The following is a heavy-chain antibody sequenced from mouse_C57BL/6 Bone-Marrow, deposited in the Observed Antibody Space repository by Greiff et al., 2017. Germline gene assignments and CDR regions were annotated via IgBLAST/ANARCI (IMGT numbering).Heavy chain of an antibody. CDR2: INPYNGDT. V-gene: IGHV1-20*01. CDR3: ARPLLFYGSSGYAMDY. CDR1: GYSFTGYF. D-gene: IGHD1-1*01. Sequence: EVHLVESGPELVKPGDSVKISCKASGYSFTGYFMNWVMQSHGKSLEWIGRINPYNGDTFYNQKFKGKATLTVDKSSSTAHMQLRSLTSEGSAVYYCARPLLFYGSSGYAMDYWGQGTSVTVSS. J-gene: IGHJ4*01.